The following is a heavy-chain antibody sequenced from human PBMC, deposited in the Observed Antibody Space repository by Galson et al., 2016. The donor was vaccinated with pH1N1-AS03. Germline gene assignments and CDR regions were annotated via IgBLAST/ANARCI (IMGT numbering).Heavy chain of an antibody. CDR2: INSDGRST. Sequence: SLRLSCAASGFTFSSYWMHWVRQAPGKGLVWVSRINSDGRSTSYADSVKGRFTISRDNAKNTLYLQMNSLRPEDTAVYYCVVWHSSAVRWGFDYWGQGTLVTVSS. CDR1: GFTFSSYW. CDR3: VVWHSSAVRWGFDY. D-gene: IGHD3-22*01. J-gene: IGHJ4*02. V-gene: IGHV3-74*01.